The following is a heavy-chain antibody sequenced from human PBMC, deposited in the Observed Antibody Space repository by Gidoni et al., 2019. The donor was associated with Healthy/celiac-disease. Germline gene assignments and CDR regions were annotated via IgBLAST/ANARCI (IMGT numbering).Heavy chain of an antibody. CDR1: GFSLSNARMG. J-gene: IGHJ4*02. D-gene: IGHD3-10*01. V-gene: IGHV2-26*01. Sequence: QVTLKESGPVLVKPTETLTLTCTVSGFSLSNARMGVSWIRQPPGKALEWLAHIFSNDEKSYSTSLKSRLTISKDTSKSQVVLTMTNMDPVDTATYYCARILSGNYYGSGSYYAIDYWGQGTLVTVSS. CDR3: ARILSGNYYGSGSYYAIDY. CDR2: IFSNDEK.